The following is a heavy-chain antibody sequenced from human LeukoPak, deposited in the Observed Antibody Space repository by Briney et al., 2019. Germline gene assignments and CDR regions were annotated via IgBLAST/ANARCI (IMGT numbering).Heavy chain of an antibody. Sequence: PGGSLRLSCAASGFTFSSYNMNWVRQAPGKGLEWVSSITSSSSSIYCADSVKGRFTISRDNAKNSLYLQMNSLRAEDTAVYYCANTKQFEYWGQGTLVTVSS. J-gene: IGHJ4*02. D-gene: IGHD1-1*01. CDR2: ITSSSSSI. CDR1: GFTFSSYN. CDR3: ANTKQFEY. V-gene: IGHV3-21*01.